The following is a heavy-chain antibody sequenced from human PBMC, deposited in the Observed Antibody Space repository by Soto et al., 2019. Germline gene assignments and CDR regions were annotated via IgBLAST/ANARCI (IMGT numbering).Heavy chain of an antibody. D-gene: IGHD3-22*01. V-gene: IGHV3-33*01. Sequence: QVQLVESGGGVVQPGRSLRLSCAASGFTFSSYGMHWVRQAPGKGLEWVAVIWYDGSNKYYADSVKGRFTISRDNSKNTLYLQMNSLRAEDTAVYYCARDRIVVWYVDLWGRGTLVTVSS. CDR3: ARDRIVVWYVDL. CDR2: IWYDGSNK. CDR1: GFTFSSYG. J-gene: IGHJ2*01.